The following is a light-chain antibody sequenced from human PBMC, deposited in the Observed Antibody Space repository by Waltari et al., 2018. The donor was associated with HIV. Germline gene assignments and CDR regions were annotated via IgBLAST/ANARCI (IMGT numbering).Light chain of an antibody. CDR3: SSYASSSALL. V-gene: IGLV2-14*03. CDR2: DVN. CDR1: STDIRGVYY. Sequence: QSALTQPASVSGSPGPSSTISCTGTSTDIRGVYYVAWYQPHPRKAPKLIISDVNARPSGISDRFSGSKSGNTASLTISGLQPEDEAYYHCSSYASSSALLFGGGTKLTVV. J-gene: IGLJ3*02.